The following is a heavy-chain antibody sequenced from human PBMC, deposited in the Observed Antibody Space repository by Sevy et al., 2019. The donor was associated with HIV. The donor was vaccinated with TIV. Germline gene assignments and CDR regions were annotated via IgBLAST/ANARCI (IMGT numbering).Heavy chain of an antibody. V-gene: IGHV3-23*01. CDR3: AKYGVAARSYWYFDL. J-gene: IGHJ2*01. CDR2: IYGSGDST. D-gene: IGHD6-6*01. Sequence: GGSLRLSCAASGFTFSTYAMSWVRQAPGKGLECVSAIYGSGDSTYYADSVKGRFTISRDNSKNTLYLQMNSLRAEDTAVYYCAKYGVAARSYWYFDLWGRGTLVTVSS. CDR1: GFTFSTYA.